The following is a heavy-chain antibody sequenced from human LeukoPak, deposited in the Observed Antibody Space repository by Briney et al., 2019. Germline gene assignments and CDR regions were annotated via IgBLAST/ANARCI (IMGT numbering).Heavy chain of an antibody. D-gene: IGHD3-10*01. Sequence: GWAVRLSCAVSVFNFRPYELNWVRQPPGKGVEWVSYRCSSGSRIYNAGFVKGRFTISRDNAKNSLYMQMNSLRAEDTAVYYCARGYYYGSGTLGPFDPWGEGTLATV. CDR2: RCSSGSRI. CDR3: ARGYYYGSGTLGPFDP. V-gene: IGHV3-48*03. CDR1: VFNFRPYE. J-gene: IGHJ5*02.